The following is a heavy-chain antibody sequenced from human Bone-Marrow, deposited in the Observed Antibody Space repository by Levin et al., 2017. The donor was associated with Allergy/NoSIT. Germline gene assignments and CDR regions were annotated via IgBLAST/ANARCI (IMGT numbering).Heavy chain of an antibody. D-gene: IGHD3-10*01. V-gene: IGHV4-31*03. CDR1: DDSINSGTYY. Sequence: PSETLSLTCTVSDDSINSGTYYWSWVRQRPGRGLEWAGYISYSGNIYHNPSLKSRLSISLDTSENHFSLKLRSVTAADTAVYYCARGLPYHYGSGSYYLDVWGKGTTVTVSS. J-gene: IGHJ6*03. CDR3: ARGLPYHYGSGSYYLDV. CDR2: ISYSGNI.